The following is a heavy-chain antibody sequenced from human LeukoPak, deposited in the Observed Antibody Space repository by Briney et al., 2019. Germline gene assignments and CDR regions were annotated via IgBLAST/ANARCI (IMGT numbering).Heavy chain of an antibody. J-gene: IGHJ3*02. D-gene: IGHD2-2*01. CDR2: INHSGST. V-gene: IGHV4-34*01. CDR3: ARPFVPAAPWAFDI. Sequence: PSETLSLTCAVYGGSFSGYYWSWIRQPPGKGLEWIGEINHSGSTNYNPSLKSRVTISVDTSKNQFSLKLSSVTAADTAVCYCARPFVPAAPWAFDIWGQGTMVTVSS. CDR1: GGSFSGYY.